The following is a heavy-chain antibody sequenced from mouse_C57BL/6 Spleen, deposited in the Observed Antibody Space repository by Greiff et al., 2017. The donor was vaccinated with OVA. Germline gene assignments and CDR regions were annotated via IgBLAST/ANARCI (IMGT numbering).Heavy chain of an antibody. CDR1: GYTFTSYW. CDR2: IDPSDSYT. CDR3: ASGSYYGSSYYYAMDY. J-gene: IGHJ4*01. D-gene: IGHD1-1*01. Sequence: QVQLQQPGAELVRPGTSVKLSCKASGYTFTSYWMHWVTQRPGQGLAWIGVIDPSDSYTNYNQKFKGKATLTVDTASSTAYMQLSSLTSEDSAVYYCASGSYYGSSYYYAMDYWGQGTSVTVSS. V-gene: IGHV1-59*01.